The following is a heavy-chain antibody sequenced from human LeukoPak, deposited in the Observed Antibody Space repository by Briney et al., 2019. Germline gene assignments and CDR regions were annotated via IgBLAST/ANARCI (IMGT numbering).Heavy chain of an antibody. J-gene: IGHJ4*02. CDR3: AREPKIGNFDY. Sequence: ASVKVSCKASGYTFTSYGINWVRQAPGQGLEWMGWISGYNGDTNYAQKLQGRVTMTTDTSTTTAYMELRSLRSDDTAVYYCAREPKIGNFDYWGLGTLVIVSS. CDR2: ISGYNGDT. V-gene: IGHV1-18*01. CDR1: GYTFTSYG.